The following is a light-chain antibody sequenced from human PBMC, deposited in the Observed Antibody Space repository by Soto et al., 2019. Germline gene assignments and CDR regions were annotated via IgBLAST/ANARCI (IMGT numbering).Light chain of an antibody. J-gene: IGKJ4*01. CDR3: QQYGSSPT. CDR1: QSVTSSY. V-gene: IGKV3-20*01. Sequence: EIVLTQSPGTLSLSPGERATLSCRASQSVTSSYLAWYQQKPGQAPRLLIYAASSRATGIPDRFSGSGSGTDFTLTISRLEPEDFAVYYCQQYGSSPTFGGGTKVDI. CDR2: AAS.